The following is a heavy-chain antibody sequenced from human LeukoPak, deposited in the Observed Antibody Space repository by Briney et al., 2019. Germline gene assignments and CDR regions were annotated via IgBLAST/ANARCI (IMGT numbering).Heavy chain of an antibody. J-gene: IGHJ4*02. V-gene: IGHV3-30*02. CDR2: IQSNGNEK. CDR1: GFTFSDYA. Sequence: PGGSLGLSCAVSGFTFSDYAMHWVRQAPGKGLEWVASIQSNGNEKYSSDSLKGRFTISRDNSKNTLYLQMNSVRPDDTALFYCARGVTSWPQGPYHFDNWGQGILITVSS. CDR3: ARGVTSWPQGPYHFDN. D-gene: IGHD2-2*01.